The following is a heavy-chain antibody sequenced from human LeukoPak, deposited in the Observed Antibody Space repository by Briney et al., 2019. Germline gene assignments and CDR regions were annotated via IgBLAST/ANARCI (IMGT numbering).Heavy chain of an antibody. J-gene: IGHJ6*03. D-gene: IGHD3-16*01. V-gene: IGHV3-30*02. CDR2: IRYDGSNK. CDR1: GFTFSSYG. CDR3: AKDFRAPWGGLSYYYYYMDV. Sequence: PGGSLRLSCAASGFTFSSYGMHWVRQAPGKGLEWVAFIRYDGSNKYYADSVKGRFTISRDNSKNTLYLQMNSLRAEDTAVYYCAKDFRAPWGGLSYYYYYMDVWGKGTTVTISS.